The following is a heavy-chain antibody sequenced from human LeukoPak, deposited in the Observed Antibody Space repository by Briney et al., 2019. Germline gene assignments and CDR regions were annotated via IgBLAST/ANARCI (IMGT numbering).Heavy chain of an antibody. J-gene: IGHJ4*02. CDR2: IYHSGST. D-gene: IGHD3-22*01. Sequence: KPSETLSLTCAVSGGSISSSNWWSWVRQPPGKGLEWIGEIYHSGSTNYNPSLKSRVTISVDKSKNQFSLKLSSVTAADTAVYYCARASHGSLYYDSSGSAFDYWGQGTLVTVSS. CDR1: GGSISSSNW. CDR3: ARASHGSLYYDSSGSAFDY. V-gene: IGHV4-4*02.